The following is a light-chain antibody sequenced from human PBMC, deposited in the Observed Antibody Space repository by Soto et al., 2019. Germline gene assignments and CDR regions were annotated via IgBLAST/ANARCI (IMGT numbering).Light chain of an antibody. CDR3: QQYNSFRT. J-gene: IGKJ1*01. V-gene: IGKV1-5*01. CDR1: QRISSW. Sequence: DIQMTQSPSTLSASVGDRVTITCRASQRISSWLAWYQQKPGKAPKLLIYDASSLESGDPSRFSGSGSGTEFTLTISSLQPDDFATYYCQQYNSFRTCGQGTKVEIK. CDR2: DAS.